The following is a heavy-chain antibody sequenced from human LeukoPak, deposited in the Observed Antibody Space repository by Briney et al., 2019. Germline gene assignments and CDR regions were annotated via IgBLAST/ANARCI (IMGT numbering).Heavy chain of an antibody. J-gene: IGHJ4*02. V-gene: IGHV4-34*01. CDR3: AGQPRQYYGSGSYYMGNDY. Sequence: SETLSLTCAVYGGSFSGYYWGWIRQPPGKGLEWIGEINHSGSTNYNPSLKSRVTISVDTSRNQFSLKLSSVTAADTAVYFCAGQPRQYYGSGSYYMGNDYWGQGTLVTVSS. CDR1: GGSFSGYY. CDR2: INHSGST. D-gene: IGHD3-10*01.